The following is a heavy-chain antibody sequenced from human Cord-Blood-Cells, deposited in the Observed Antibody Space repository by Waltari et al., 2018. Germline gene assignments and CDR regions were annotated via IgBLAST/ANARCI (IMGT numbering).Heavy chain of an antibody. V-gene: IGHV3-23*01. CDR1: GFTFSSIA. D-gene: IGHD7-27*01. Sequence: EVQLLESGGGLVQPGGSLRLSCAASGFTFSSIAMTWVPRAPGKGLEWVSAISGSGGSTYYADSVKGRFTISRDNSKNTLYLQMNSLRAEDTAVYYCAKARNWGFLHFDYWGQGTLVTVSS. CDR2: ISGSGGST. J-gene: IGHJ4*02. CDR3: AKARNWGFLHFDY.